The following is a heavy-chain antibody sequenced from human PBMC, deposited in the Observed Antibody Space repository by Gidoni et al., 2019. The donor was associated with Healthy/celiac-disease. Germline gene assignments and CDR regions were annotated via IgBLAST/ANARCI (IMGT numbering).Heavy chain of an antibody. D-gene: IGHD5-12*01. CDR2: IYHSGST. CDR1: GYSISSGYY. V-gene: IGHV4-38-2*01. Sequence: QVQLQESGPGLVKPSETLSLTCAVSGYSISSGYYWGWIRQPPGKGLEWIGSIYHSGSTYYNPSLKSRVTISVDTSKNQFSLKMSAVTAAYTAVYYCARTSPEWLGYVDYWGQGTLVTVSS. CDR3: ARTSPEWLGYVDY. J-gene: IGHJ4*02.